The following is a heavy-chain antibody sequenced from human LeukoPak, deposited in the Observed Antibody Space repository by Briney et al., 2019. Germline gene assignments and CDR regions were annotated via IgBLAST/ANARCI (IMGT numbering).Heavy chain of an antibody. CDR3: ARAGENYYDFYY. V-gene: IGHV1-46*01. CDR1: GYTFTNYY. J-gene: IGHJ4*02. CDR2: VNPSGGST. D-gene: IGHD1-26*01. Sequence: GASVKVSCKASGYTFTNYYMHWVRQAPGQGLEWMGIVNPSGGSTSYAQKFQGRVTMTRDTSTSTVFMELSSLRSEDAAVYYCARAGENYYDFYYWGQGTLVTVSS.